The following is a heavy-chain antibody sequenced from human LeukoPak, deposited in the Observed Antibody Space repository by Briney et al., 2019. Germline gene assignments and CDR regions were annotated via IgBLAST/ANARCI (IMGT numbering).Heavy chain of an antibody. Sequence: PGGSLRLSCAASGFTFSSDRMIGVPQAPGKGLEWVSYIISSSSSIYYANSVKGRFTISRENAKNSLYMQRNSLSAEDKAVYYCARSPHSSGFAGYYYYCYMDVWGKGATVTVSS. CDR1: GFTFSSDR. V-gene: IGHV3-48*04. D-gene: IGHD3-22*01. CDR2: IISSSSSI. J-gene: IGHJ6*03. CDR3: ARSPHSSGFAGYYYYCYMDV.